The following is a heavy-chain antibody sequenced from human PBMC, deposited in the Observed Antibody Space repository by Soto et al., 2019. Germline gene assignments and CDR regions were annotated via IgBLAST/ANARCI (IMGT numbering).Heavy chain of an antibody. D-gene: IGHD3-10*01. Sequence: GGSLRLSCAASGFTFSNAWMSWVRQAPGKGLEWVGRIKSKTDGGTTDYAAPVKGRFTISRDDSKNTLYLQMNSLKTEDTAVYYCTTSSIPAIWFGELLPYNWFDPWGQGTLVTVSS. CDR2: IKSKTDGGTT. CDR3: TTSSIPAIWFGELLPYNWFDP. J-gene: IGHJ5*02. V-gene: IGHV3-15*01. CDR1: GFTFSNAW.